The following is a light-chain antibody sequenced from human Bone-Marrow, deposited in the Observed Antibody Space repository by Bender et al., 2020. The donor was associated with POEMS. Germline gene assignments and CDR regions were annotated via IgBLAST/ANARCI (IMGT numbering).Light chain of an antibody. V-gene: IGLV2-8*01. J-gene: IGLJ3*02. Sequence: QSALTQPPSASGSPGQSVTISCTGSSSDVGGYNYVSWYQQHPGKAPKLILYEVTKRPSGVPDRFSGSKSGNTASLTVSGLQADDEADYHCSSYGGTNKLLFGGGTKLTVL. CDR3: SSYGGTNKLL. CDR1: SSDVGGYNY. CDR2: EVT.